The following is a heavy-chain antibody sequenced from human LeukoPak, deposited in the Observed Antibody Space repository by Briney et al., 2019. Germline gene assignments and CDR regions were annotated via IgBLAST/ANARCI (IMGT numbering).Heavy chain of an antibody. CDR1: GDSISTYY. CDR3: AGLNSWFDP. V-gene: IGHV4-59*01. CDR2: IYYSGST. Sequence: PSETLPLTCTVSGDSISTYYWSWIRQPPGKGLEWIGYIYYSGSTNYNPSLKSRVTISVDTSKNQFSLKLSSVTAADTAVYYCAGLNSWFDPWGQGTLVTVSS. J-gene: IGHJ5*02.